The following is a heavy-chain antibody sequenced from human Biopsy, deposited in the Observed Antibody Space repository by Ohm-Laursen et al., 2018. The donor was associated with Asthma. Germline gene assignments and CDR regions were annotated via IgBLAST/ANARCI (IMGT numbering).Heavy chain of an antibody. CDR3: ARHWNWGSFFDY. D-gene: IGHD7-27*01. Sequence: TLSLTCTVSSGTISSSRYSWGWIRQPPGRGLEWVGSISYTGNTDIPSLRSRVTLSEDTSKNNFSLKLTSLTAADTAVSYCARHWNWGSFFDYWGQGMLVTVSS. V-gene: IGHV4-39*01. CDR1: SGTISSSRYS. CDR2: ISYTGNT. J-gene: IGHJ4*02.